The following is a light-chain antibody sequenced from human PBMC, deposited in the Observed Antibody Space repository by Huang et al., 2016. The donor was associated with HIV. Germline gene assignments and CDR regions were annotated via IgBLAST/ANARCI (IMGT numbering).Light chain of an antibody. CDR2: KAS. Sequence: DIQMTQSPSTLSASVGDRVTITCRASQSISTYLAWYQQKPGGAPNLLIYKASTLESGVPSRFSGSGSGTEFTLTISSLQPDDFATYYCQQYHNIGPWTFGQGTKVEIK. CDR1: QSISTY. V-gene: IGKV1-5*03. CDR3: QQYHNIGPWT. J-gene: IGKJ1*01.